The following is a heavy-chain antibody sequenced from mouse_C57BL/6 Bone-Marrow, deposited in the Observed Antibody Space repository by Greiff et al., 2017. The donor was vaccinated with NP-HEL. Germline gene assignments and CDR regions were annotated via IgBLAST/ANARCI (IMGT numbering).Heavy chain of an antibody. V-gene: IGHV5-12*01. J-gene: IGHJ4*01. CDR2: ISNGGGST. Sequence: EVMLVESGGGLVQPGGSLKLSCAASGFTFSDYYMYWVRQTPEKRLEWVAYISNGGGSTYYPDTVKGRFTISRDNATNTLYLQMSRLKSEDTAMYYCARLSTVVEGMGYWGQGASVTVSS. CDR1: GFTFSDYY. CDR3: ARLSTVVEGMGY. D-gene: IGHD1-1*01.